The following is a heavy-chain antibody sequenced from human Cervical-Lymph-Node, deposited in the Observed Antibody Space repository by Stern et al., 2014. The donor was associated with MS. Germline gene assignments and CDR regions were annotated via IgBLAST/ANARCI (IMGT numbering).Heavy chain of an antibody. CDR3: ARDRLYSSGWTYFDY. CDR2: IWYDGSNK. V-gene: IGHV3-30*04. CDR1: GFTFSNYA. D-gene: IGHD6-19*01. J-gene: IGHJ4*02. Sequence: VQLEESGGGVVQPGRSLRLSCAASGFTFSNYAMHWVRQAPGKGLEWVAVIWYDGSNKYYADSVKGRLTISRDNSKNTLYLQMNSLRAEDTAVYYCARDRLYSSGWTYFDYWGQGTLVTVSS.